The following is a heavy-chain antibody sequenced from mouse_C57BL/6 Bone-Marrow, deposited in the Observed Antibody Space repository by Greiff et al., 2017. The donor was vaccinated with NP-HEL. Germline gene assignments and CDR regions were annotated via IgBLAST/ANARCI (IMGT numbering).Heavy chain of an antibody. J-gene: IGHJ4*01. CDR3: ARHWYYYAMGY. Sequence: EVQVVESGGGLVQPGESLKLSCESTDYKFPAHYMSWVRKTPEKRLELVAAINSDGGSTYYPDTLEGRFIISRDKTNKTLYLQMSSLRSEDTALYYCARHWYYYAMGYWGQGTSVTVSS. CDR2: INSDGGST. V-gene: IGHV5-2*01. CDR1: DYKFPAHY.